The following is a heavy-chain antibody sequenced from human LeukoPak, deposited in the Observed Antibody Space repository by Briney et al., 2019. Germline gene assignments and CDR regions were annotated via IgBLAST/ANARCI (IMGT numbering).Heavy chain of an antibody. V-gene: IGHV1-69*05. CDR2: IIPIFGTA. D-gene: IGHD6-13*01. J-gene: IGHJ4*02. Sequence: GASVKVSCKASGGTFSSYAISWVRQAPGQGLEWMGGIIPIFGTANYAQKFQGRVTITTDESTSTAYMELSSLRSEDTAVYYCARRVRSSSWLEGDYWGQGTLVTVSS. CDR3: ARRVRSSSWLEGDY. CDR1: GGTFSSYA.